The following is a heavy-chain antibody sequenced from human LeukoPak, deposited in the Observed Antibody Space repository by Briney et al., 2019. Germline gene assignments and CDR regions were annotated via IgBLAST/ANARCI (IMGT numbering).Heavy chain of an antibody. J-gene: IGHJ4*02. V-gene: IGHV3-64*01. Sequence: GGSLRLSCAASGFIFSNYAMHWVRQAPGKGLEYVSAITSNGDSTYYANSVKGRFTISRDNSKKTLYLQMGSLRAEDMAVYYCARGVHDILTGYYWYFDYWGQGTLVTVSS. CDR1: GFIFSNYA. D-gene: IGHD3-9*01. CDR2: ITSNGDST. CDR3: ARGVHDILTGYYWYFDY.